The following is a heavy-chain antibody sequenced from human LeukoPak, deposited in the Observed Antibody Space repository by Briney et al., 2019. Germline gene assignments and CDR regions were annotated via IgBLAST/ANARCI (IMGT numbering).Heavy chain of an antibody. CDR3: ARDSLSGSYLNAFDI. V-gene: IGHV1-2*02. D-gene: IGHD1-26*01. Sequence: ASVKVSCKASGYTFTGYYMHWVRQAPGQGLEWMGWINPNSGGTNYAQKFQGRVTMTRDTSISTAYMELSRLRSDDTAVYYCARDSLSGSYLNAFDIWGQGTMVTVSS. CDR1: GYTFTGYY. J-gene: IGHJ3*02. CDR2: INPNSGGT.